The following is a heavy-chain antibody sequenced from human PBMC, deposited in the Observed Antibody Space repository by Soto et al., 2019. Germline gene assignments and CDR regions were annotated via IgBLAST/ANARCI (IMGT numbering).Heavy chain of an antibody. CDR1: GGSISSYY. Sequence: SETLSLTCTVSGGSISSYYWSWIRQPPGKGLEWIGYIYYSGSTNYNPSLKSRVTISVDTSKNQFSLKLSSVTAADTAVYYCARFSASPLTAARQGRWFDPWGQGTLVTVSS. CDR2: IYYSGST. J-gene: IGHJ5*02. D-gene: IGHD6-6*01. CDR3: ARFSASPLTAARQGRWFDP. V-gene: IGHV4-59*01.